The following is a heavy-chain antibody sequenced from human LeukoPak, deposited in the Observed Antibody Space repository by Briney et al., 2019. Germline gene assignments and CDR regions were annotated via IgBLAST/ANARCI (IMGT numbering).Heavy chain of an antibody. V-gene: IGHV1-2*02. D-gene: IGHD3-22*01. CDR2: INPNSGDT. CDR3: ARNTYYYDNSAGTFDF. CDR1: GYTFTDYS. J-gene: IGHJ4*02. Sequence: GASVTVSCMASGYTFTDYSMHWVRQAPGQGLEWMGWINPNSGDTNYAQKFQGRVTMTRDTSISTAYMELSGLRSDDTAVFYFARNTYYYDNSAGTFDFWGQGTLVTVSS.